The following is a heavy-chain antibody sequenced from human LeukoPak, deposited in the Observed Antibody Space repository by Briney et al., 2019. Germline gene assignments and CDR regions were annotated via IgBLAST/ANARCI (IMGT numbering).Heavy chain of an antibody. CDR3: ARSGSYSGICDY. D-gene: IGHD1-26*01. CDR2: IYYSGST. J-gene: IGHJ4*02. Sequence: PSETLSLTCIVSGGSINNYYWSWIRQPPGKGLEWIGYIYYSGSTNYNPSLKSRVTISVDTSKNQFSLNLTSVTPADTAVYYCARSGSYSGICDYWGPGTLVTVSS. CDR1: GGSINNYY. V-gene: IGHV4-59*01.